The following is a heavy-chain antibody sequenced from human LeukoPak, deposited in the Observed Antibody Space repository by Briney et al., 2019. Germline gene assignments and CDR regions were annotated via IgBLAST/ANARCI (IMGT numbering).Heavy chain of an antibody. CDR1: GGSFSGYY. J-gene: IGHJ3*02. D-gene: IGHD1-7*01. V-gene: IGHV4-34*01. CDR3: ARHVPGPYNWNYVGAFDI. Sequence: PSETLSLTCAVYGGSFSGYYWSWIRQPPGKGLEWIGEINHSGSTNYNPSLKSRVTISVDTSKNQFSLKLSSVTAADTAVYYCARHVPGPYNWNYVGAFDIWGQGTMVTVSS. CDR2: INHSGST.